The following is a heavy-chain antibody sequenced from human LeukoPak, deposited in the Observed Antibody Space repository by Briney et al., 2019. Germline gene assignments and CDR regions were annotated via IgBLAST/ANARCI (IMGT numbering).Heavy chain of an antibody. J-gene: IGHJ5*02. V-gene: IGHV4-34*01. Sequence: SETLSLTCAVYGGSFSGYYWSWIRQPPGKGLEWIGEINHSGSTNYNPSLKSRVTISVDTSKNQFSLKLSSVTAADTAVYYCARGSELSSGWRNSWFDPWGQGTLVTVSS. CDR1: GGSFSGYY. CDR3: ARGSELSSGWRNSWFDP. D-gene: IGHD6-19*01. CDR2: INHSGST.